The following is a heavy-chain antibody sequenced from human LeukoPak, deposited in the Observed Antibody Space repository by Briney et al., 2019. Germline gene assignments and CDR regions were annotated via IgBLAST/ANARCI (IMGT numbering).Heavy chain of an antibody. J-gene: IGHJ6*04. Sequence: PGGSLRLSCAASGFTFSSYGMHWVRQAPGKGLEWVAVIWYDGSNKYYADSVKGRFTISRDNSKNTLYLQMNSLRAEDTAVYYCARGQQLVRQKYYYYYGMDVWGKGTTVTVPS. V-gene: IGHV3-33*01. CDR2: IWYDGSNK. D-gene: IGHD6-13*01. CDR3: ARGQQLVRQKYYYYYGMDV. CDR1: GFTFSSYG.